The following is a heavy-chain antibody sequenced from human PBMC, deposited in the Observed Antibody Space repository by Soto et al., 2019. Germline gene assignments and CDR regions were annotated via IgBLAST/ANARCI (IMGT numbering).Heavy chain of an antibody. CDR1: GFTFSSYA. CDR3: AKDGGYSYGYSPRYYYGMDV. V-gene: IGHV3-23*01. CDR2: ISGSGGST. J-gene: IGHJ6*02. D-gene: IGHD5-18*01. Sequence: GGSLRLSCAASGFTFSSYAMSWVRQAPGKGLEWVSAISGSGGSTYYADSVKGRFTISRDNSKNTLYLQMNSLRAEDTAVYYCAKDGGYSYGYSPRYYYGMDVWGQGSTVTVSS.